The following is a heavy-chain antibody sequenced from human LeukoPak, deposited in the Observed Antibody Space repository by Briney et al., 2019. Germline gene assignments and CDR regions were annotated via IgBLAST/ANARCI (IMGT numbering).Heavy chain of an antibody. CDR1: GYTFTGYY. J-gene: IGHJ6*03. CDR2: ISTFNGHT. CDR3: ARVDTVNYYYYMDV. D-gene: IGHD5-18*01. Sequence: ASVKVSCKASGYTFTGYYMHWVRQAPGQGLEWMGWISTFNGHTNYAQSRQDRVTMTTDTSTSTVYMELSSLISDDTAVYYCARVDTVNYYYYMDVWRKGTPVTVSS. V-gene: IGHV1-18*04.